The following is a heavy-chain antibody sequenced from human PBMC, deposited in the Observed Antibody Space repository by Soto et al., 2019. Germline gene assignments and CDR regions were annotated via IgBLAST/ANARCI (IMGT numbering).Heavy chain of an antibody. Sequence: SETLSLTCTVSGDSIISSDFYWGWVRQPPGQGLECIGSIFYLGSSYYNPSLKSRVTMSVDTSKNQFSLRLRSVTAADTALYFCARHSLALRKNNWFDPWGQGIMVTVSS. V-gene: IGHV4-39*01. CDR2: IFYLGSS. D-gene: IGHD3-3*02. CDR1: GDSIISSDFY. J-gene: IGHJ5*02. CDR3: ARHSLALRKNNWFDP.